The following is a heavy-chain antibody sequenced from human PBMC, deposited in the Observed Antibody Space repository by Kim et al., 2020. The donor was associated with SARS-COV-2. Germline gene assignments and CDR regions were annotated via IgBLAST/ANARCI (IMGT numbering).Heavy chain of an antibody. CDR2: ISYDGSNK. D-gene: IGHD3-9*01. CDR3: AKARYFDYTSSFDY. J-gene: IGHJ4*02. Sequence: GGSLRLSCAASGFTFSSYGMHWVRQAPGKGLEWVAVISYDGSNKYYADSVKGRFTISRDNSKNTLYLQMNSLRAEDTAVYYCAKARYFDYTSSFDYWGQGTLVTVSS. CDR1: GFTFSSYG. V-gene: IGHV3-30*18.